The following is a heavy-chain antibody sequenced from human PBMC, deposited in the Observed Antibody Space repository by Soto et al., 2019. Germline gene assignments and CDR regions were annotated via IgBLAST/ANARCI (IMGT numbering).Heavy chain of an antibody. CDR3: AHSLYDILTGYYKEDWFDP. CDR2: IYWDDDK. V-gene: IGHV2-5*02. Sequence: SGPTLVNPTQTLTLTCTFSGFSLSTSGVGVGWIRQPPGKALEWLALIYWDDDKRYSPSLKSRLTITKDTSNNHEVLTMTNMDTVDTATYYSAHSLYDILTGYYKEDWFDPWGQGTLVTVPQ. CDR1: GFSLSTSGVG. D-gene: IGHD3-9*01. J-gene: IGHJ5*02.